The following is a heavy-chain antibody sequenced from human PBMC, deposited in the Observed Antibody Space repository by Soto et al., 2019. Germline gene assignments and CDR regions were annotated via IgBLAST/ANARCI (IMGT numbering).Heavy chain of an antibody. J-gene: IGHJ5*02. V-gene: IGHV4-61*08. CDR3: ARGLGVAAADNWFDP. Sequence: SETLSLTCTVSGGSISSGGYCWSWMRQPPGKGLEWIGEINHSGSTNYNPSLKSRVTISVDTSKKEVSLKLSSVTTADTAIYYCARGLGVAAADNWFDPWGQGTLVTVSS. CDR1: GGSISSGGYC. D-gene: IGHD6-13*01. CDR2: INHSGST.